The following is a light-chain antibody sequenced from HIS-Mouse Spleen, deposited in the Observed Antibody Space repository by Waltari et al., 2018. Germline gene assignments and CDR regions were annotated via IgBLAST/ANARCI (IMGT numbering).Light chain of an antibody. V-gene: IGKV4-1*01. Sequence: NVMTQSPAPLAVPRGETANINCKSRPGVLYSSNNKNYLAWYQQKPGQAPKLLIYWASTRESGVPDRFSGSGSGTDFTLTISSLQAEDVAVYYCQQYYSTPYTFGQGTKLEIK. CDR1: PGVLYSSNNKNY. CDR3: QQYYSTPYT. CDR2: WAS. J-gene: IGKJ2*01.